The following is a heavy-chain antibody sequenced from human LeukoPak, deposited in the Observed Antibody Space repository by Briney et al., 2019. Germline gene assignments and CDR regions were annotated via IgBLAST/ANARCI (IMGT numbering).Heavy chain of an antibody. CDR3: AREAYDSSGYYYGGGFDY. CDR2: INSDGSST. V-gene: IGHV3-74*01. Sequence: GGSLRLSCAASGFTFSRYWMHWVRQAPGKGLVWVSRINSDGSSTSYADSVKGRFTISRDNAKNTLYLQMNSPRAEDTAVYYCAREAYDSSGYYYGGGFDYWGQGTLVTVSS. CDR1: GFTFSRYW. D-gene: IGHD3-22*01. J-gene: IGHJ4*02.